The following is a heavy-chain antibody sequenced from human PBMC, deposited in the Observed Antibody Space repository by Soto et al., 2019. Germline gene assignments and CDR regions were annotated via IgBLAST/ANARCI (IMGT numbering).Heavy chain of an antibody. Sequence: GGSLRLSCAASGFTFSISAMSWFRQAPGKGLEWVSSIRGSGGNTYYADSVKGRFTISRDNPKNTLYLQMNSLRAEDTAVYYCAKLDFYVSLPNYFDYWGQGSLVTVSS. J-gene: IGHJ4*02. V-gene: IGHV3-23*01. CDR2: IRGSGGNT. CDR1: GFTFSISA. CDR3: AKLDFYVSLPNYFDY. D-gene: IGHD2-2*03.